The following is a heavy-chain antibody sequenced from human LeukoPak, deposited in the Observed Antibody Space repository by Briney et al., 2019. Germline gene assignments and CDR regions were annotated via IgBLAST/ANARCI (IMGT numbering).Heavy chain of an antibody. V-gene: IGHV4-39*01. D-gene: IGHD5-24*01. Sequence: SETLSLTCTVSGASFPSSSDYWGWIRQPPWRGLEGAGSMYYTATTYYNPSLNSRVTISADMSKNLFSLKLTSVTAADTAVYYCARGGYGGYNFIYWGLGTLVTVSS. CDR2: MYYTATT. CDR1: GASFPSSSDY. J-gene: IGHJ4*02. CDR3: ARGGYGGYNFIY.